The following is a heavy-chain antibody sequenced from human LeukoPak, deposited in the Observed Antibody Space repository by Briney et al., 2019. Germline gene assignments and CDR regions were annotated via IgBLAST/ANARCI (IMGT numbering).Heavy chain of an antibody. V-gene: IGHV1-46*01. Sequence: GASVKVSCKASGYTFTSYYMHWVRQAPGQGLEWMGIINPSGGSTSYAQKFQGRVTMTRDTSTSTVYMELSSLRSEDTAVYYCAREPPADMIVVDNDAFDIWGQGTMVTVSS. J-gene: IGHJ3*02. CDR2: INPSGGST. D-gene: IGHD3-22*01. CDR1: GYTFTSYY. CDR3: AREPPADMIVVDNDAFDI.